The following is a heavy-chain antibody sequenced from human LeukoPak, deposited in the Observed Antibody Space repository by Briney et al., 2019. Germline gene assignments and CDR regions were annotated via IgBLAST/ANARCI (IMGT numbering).Heavy chain of an antibody. CDR3: ARTDPVVVVPAAIGY. CDR2: INPNSGGT. D-gene: IGHD2-2*01. V-gene: IGHV1-2*02. CDR1: GYTFTGYY. J-gene: IGHJ4*02. Sequence: ASVKVSCKASGYTFTGYYMHWVRQAPGQGLEWMGWINPNSGGTNYAQKLQGRVTMTRNTSISTAYMELSRLRSDDTAVYYCARTDPVVVVPAAIGYWGQGTLVTVSS.